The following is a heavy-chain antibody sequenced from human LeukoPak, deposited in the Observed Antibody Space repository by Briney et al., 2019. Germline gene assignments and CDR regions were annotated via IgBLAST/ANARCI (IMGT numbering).Heavy chain of an antibody. CDR2: ISAYNGNT. CDR3: ARHRGRYGDYGFDY. J-gene: IGHJ4*02. D-gene: IGHD4-17*01. CDR1: GYTFTSYG. V-gene: IGHV1-18*01. Sequence: ASVKVSCKASGYTFTSYGISWVRQAPGQGLEWMGWISAYNGNTNYAQKLQGRVTMTTDTSTSTAYMELRSLRSDDTAVYYCARHRGRYGDYGFDYWGQGTLVTVSS.